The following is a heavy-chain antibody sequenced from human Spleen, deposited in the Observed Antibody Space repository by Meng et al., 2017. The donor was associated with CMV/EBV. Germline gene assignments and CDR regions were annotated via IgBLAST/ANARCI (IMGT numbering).Heavy chain of an antibody. D-gene: IGHD2-2*02. Sequence: SNYMSWVRQAPGKGLEWVSVIYSGGSTYYADSVKGRFTISRDNSKNTLYLQMNSLRAEDTAVYYCARDRVVPAAIVGAATDYYFDYWGQGTLVTVSS. CDR3: ARDRVVPAAIVGAATDYYFDY. CDR2: IYSGGST. CDR1: SNY. V-gene: IGHV3-53*01. J-gene: IGHJ4*02.